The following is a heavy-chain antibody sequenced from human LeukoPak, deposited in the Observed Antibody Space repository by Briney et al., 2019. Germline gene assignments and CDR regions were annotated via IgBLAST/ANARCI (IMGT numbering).Heavy chain of an antibody. Sequence: SGGSLRLSCAASGFTFSDYYMSWIRQAPGKGLEWVSYISSSGSTISYADSVKGRFTISRDNAKNSLYLQMNSLRAEDTAVYYCARDFSPYPEASGPDYWGQGTLVTVSS. V-gene: IGHV3-11*04. J-gene: IGHJ4*02. CDR3: ARDFSPYPEASGPDY. CDR2: ISSSGSTI. CDR1: GFTFSDYY. D-gene: IGHD6-19*01.